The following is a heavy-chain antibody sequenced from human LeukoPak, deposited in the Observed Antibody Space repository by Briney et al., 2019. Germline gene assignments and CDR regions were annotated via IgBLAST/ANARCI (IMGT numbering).Heavy chain of an antibody. Sequence: GGSLRLSCAASGFTFSSYSMHWLRRAPGKGLAYVSAISSNGDNRYYAGSVKGRFTISRDNSKNTLYLQMGSLRVEDMGVYYCAREVDRVFDYWGQGNLVTVSS. J-gene: IGHJ4*02. CDR2: ISSNGDNR. CDR1: GFTFSSYS. V-gene: IGHV3-64*02. D-gene: IGHD2-2*01. CDR3: AREVDRVFDY.